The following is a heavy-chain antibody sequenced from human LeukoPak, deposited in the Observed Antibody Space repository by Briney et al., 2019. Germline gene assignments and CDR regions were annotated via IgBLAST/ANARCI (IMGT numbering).Heavy chain of an antibody. Sequence: GGSLRLSCAASGFTFSSYWMSWVRQAPGKGLEWVANIKQDGSEKNYVDSVKGRFTISRDNAKNSLYLQMNSLRAEDTAVYYCAKDADSGYGGNSDVFDIWGQGTMVTVSS. CDR2: IKQDGSEK. D-gene: IGHD4-23*01. J-gene: IGHJ3*02. CDR3: AKDADSGYGGNSDVFDI. V-gene: IGHV3-7*01. CDR1: GFTFSSYW.